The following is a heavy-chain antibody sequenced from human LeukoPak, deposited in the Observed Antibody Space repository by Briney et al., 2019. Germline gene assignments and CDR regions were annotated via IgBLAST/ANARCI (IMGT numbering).Heavy chain of an antibody. CDR1: GFTFSSYW. D-gene: IGHD5-18*01. Sequence: GGSLRLSCAASGFTFSSYWMSWVRQAPGKGLEWVGHIKRKSDGGTTDYAAPVKGRFTISRDDSKNTLYVQMNNLEIEDTAVYYCTTEGYTYGNHGLDIWGQGTMVTVSS. V-gene: IGHV3-15*01. CDR2: IKRKSDGGTT. CDR3: TTEGYTYGNHGLDI. J-gene: IGHJ3*02.